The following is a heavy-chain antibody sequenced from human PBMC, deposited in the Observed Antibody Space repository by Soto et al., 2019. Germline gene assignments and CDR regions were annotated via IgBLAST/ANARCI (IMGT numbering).Heavy chain of an antibody. J-gene: IGHJ6*03. CDR1: GYTFTSYD. Sequence: ASVKVSCKASGYTFTSYDINWVRQATGQGLEWMGWMNPNSGNTGYAQKFQGRVTMTRNTSISTAYMELSSLRSEETAVYYCARGIAYYGSGSYDTLGYYYYYYMDVWGKGTTVTVSS. D-gene: IGHD3-10*01. CDR3: ARGIAYYGSGSYDTLGYYYYYYMDV. CDR2: MNPNSGNT. V-gene: IGHV1-8*01.